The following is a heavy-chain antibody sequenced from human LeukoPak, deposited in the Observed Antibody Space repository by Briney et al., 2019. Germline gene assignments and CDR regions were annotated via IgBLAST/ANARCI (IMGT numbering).Heavy chain of an antibody. Sequence: GGSLRLSCAASGFTFSSYAMSWVRQAPGKGLEWVSAISGSGGSTYYADSVKGRFTISRDNAKNSLYLQMNSLRAEDTAVYYCARDQVVVPAALFYYYYYMDVWGKGTTVTVSS. D-gene: IGHD2-2*01. CDR1: GFTFSSYA. CDR3: ARDQVVVPAALFYYYYYMDV. J-gene: IGHJ6*03. CDR2: ISGSGGST. V-gene: IGHV3-23*01.